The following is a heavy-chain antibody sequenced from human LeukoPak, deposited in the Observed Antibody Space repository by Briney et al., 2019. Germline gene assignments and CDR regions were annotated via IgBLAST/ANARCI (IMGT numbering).Heavy chain of an antibody. CDR3: ATAVLTTVTFDY. CDR2: FDPEDGET. D-gene: IGHD4-17*01. J-gene: IGHJ4*02. V-gene: IGHV1-24*01. Sequence: GASVKVSCKVSGYTLTELSMHWVRQAPGKGREWMGGFDPEDGETIYAQKFQGRVTMTEHTSTDTAYMELSSLRSEDTAVYYCATAVLTTVTFDYWGQGTLVTVSS. CDR1: GYTLTELS.